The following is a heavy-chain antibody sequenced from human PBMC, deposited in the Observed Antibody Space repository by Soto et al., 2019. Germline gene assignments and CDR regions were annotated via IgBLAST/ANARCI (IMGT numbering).Heavy chain of an antibody. CDR3: VKERMEQYQVLPFFEY. D-gene: IGHD2-2*01. CDR2: ISYDGSNK. Sequence: GGSLRLSCAASGFTFSGYGMHWVRQAPGKGVEWVTVISYDGSNKYYADSVKGRFTISRDNSKNTLYLQVNSLRAEDTAVYYCVKERMEQYQVLPFFEYWGQGTLVTVSS. V-gene: IGHV3-30*18. J-gene: IGHJ4*02. CDR1: GFTFSGYG.